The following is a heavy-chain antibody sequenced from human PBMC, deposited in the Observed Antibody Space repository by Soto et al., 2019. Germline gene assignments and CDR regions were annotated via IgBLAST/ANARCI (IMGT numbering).Heavy chain of an antibody. CDR2: MNPNSGNT. J-gene: IGHJ6*02. Sequence: ASVKVSCKASGYTFTSYDINWVRQATGQGLEWMGWMNPNSGNTGYAQKFQGRVTMTRNTSISTAYMELSSLRSEDTAVYYCARVRGYRCYYGMDVWGQGTTVTVSS. V-gene: IGHV1-8*01. CDR1: GYTFTSYD. D-gene: IGHD2-2*02. CDR3: ARVRGYRCYYGMDV.